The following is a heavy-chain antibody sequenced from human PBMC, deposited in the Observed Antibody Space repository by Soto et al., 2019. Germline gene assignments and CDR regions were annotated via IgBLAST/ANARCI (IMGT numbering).Heavy chain of an antibody. J-gene: IGHJ4*02. V-gene: IGHV3-33*01. CDR2: IWYDGSNK. CDR3: ARALESSGYYFDY. Sequence: GSLRLSCAASGFTFSSYGMHWVRQAPGKGLEWVAVIWYDGSNKYYADSVKGRFTISRDNSKNTLYLQMNSLRAEDTAVYYCARALESSGYYFDYWGQGTLVTVSS. D-gene: IGHD3-22*01. CDR1: GFTFSSYG.